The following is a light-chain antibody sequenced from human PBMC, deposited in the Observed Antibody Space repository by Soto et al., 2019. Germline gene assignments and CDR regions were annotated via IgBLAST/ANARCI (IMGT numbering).Light chain of an antibody. V-gene: IGKV1-39*01. CDR3: QQSYSTLSIS. CDR2: AAS. CDR1: ESISRH. J-gene: IGKJ5*01. Sequence: DIQMTQSPSSLSASVGDRVTITCRASESISRHLNWYQQKPGKAPNLLIYAASTLQNGVPSRFSGSGSVKDFPLTISSLQPEDFATYYCQQSYSTLSISFGQGTRLEIK.